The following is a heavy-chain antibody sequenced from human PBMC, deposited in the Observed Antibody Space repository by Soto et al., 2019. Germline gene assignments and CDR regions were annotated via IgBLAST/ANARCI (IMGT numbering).Heavy chain of an antibody. CDR1: GGSITTTGYS. J-gene: IGHJ6*02. CDR2: VYHTGNA. V-gene: IGHV4-30-2*01. CDR3: ASRPFYYYGLDV. Sequence: LSRTCIVPGGSITTTGYSWSWIRQPPGKALEWIGYVYHTGNAYPKPSLKSRVTISLDRSKNQFSLKMTSVTAADTALYYCASRPFYYYGLDVWGQGTTVTVSS.